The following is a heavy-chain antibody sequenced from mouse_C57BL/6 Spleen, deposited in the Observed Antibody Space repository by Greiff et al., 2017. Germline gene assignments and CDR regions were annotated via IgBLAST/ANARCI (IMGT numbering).Heavy chain of an antibody. Sequence: EVQGVESGGGLVQPKGSLKLSCAASGFSFNTYAMNWVRQAPGKGLEWVARIRSKSNNYASYYADPVKDRFTISRDESESMLYLHMNNVKAEDAVMYYCVRERSAEYYYAMDYWGQGTSVTVSS. CDR3: VRERSAEYYYAMDY. CDR1: GFSFNTYA. CDR2: IRSKSNNYAS. D-gene: IGHD6-1*01. J-gene: IGHJ4*01. V-gene: IGHV10-1*01.